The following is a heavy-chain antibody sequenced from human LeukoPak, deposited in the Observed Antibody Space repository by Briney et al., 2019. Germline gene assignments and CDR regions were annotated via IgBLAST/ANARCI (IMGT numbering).Heavy chain of an antibody. CDR3: AREASSGRGYFDY. CDR1: GYXFTGYY. V-gene: IGHV1-2*02. D-gene: IGHD6-19*01. J-gene: IGHJ4*02. CDR2: INPNSGGT. Sequence: GASVTVSCKASGYXFTGYYIHWVRQAPGQGLEWMGWINPNSGGTNYAQKFQGRVTMTRDTSISTAYMELSRLRSDDTAVYYCAREASSGRGYFDYWGQGSLVTVS.